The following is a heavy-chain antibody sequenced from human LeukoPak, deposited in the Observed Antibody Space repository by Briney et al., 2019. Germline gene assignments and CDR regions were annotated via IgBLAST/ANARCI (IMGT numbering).Heavy chain of an antibody. Sequence: SQTLSLTCAISGDSVSRNTAGWSWIRQSPSRGLEWLGRTYYRSKWYNDYAVSVKSRITINPDTSKNQFSLQLNSVTPEDTAVYYCAREGNSGWYPPSLDYWGQGTLVTVSS. D-gene: IGHD6-19*01. CDR3: AREGNSGWYPPSLDY. CDR2: TYYRSKWYN. CDR1: GDSVSRNTAG. J-gene: IGHJ4*02. V-gene: IGHV6-1*01.